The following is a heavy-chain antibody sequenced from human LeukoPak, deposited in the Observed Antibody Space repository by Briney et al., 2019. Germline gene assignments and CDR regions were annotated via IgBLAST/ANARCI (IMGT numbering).Heavy chain of an antibody. V-gene: IGHV4-61*02. Sequence: SQTLSLTCTVSGGSISSGSYYWSWIRQPAGKGLEWIGRIYTSGSTNYNPSLKSRVTISVDTSKNQFSLKLSSVTAADTAVYYCASRFKLGGIDYWGQGTLVTVSS. D-gene: IGHD7-27*01. J-gene: IGHJ4*02. CDR3: ASRFKLGGIDY. CDR2: IYTSGST. CDR1: GGSISSGSYY.